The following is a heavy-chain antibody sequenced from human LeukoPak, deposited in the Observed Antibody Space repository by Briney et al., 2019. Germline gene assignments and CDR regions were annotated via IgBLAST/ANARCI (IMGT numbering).Heavy chain of an antibody. D-gene: IGHD5-24*01. V-gene: IGHV1-46*01. CDR2: INPSGGST. Sequence: ASVKVSCKASGYTFTSYYMHWVRQAPGQGLEWMGIINPSGGSTSYAQKFQGRVTMTRDTSTSTVYMELSSLRSEDTAVYYCARDPPRWLQPQYYFDYWGQGTLVTVSS. CDR1: GYTFTSYY. CDR3: ARDPPRWLQPQYYFDY. J-gene: IGHJ4*02.